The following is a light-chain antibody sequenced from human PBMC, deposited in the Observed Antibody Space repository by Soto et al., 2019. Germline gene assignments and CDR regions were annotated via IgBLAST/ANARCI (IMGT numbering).Light chain of an antibody. Sequence: QAVVTQPPSASGTPGQRVTISCYGSSSNIGSNTVNWYQQLPGTAPKLLIYSNNQRPSGVPDRFSGSKSGTSASLAISGLQSEDEADYYRAAWDDSLNGWVFGGGTQLTVL. V-gene: IGLV1-44*01. CDR2: SNN. J-gene: IGLJ3*02. CDR1: SSNIGSNT. CDR3: AAWDDSLNGWV.